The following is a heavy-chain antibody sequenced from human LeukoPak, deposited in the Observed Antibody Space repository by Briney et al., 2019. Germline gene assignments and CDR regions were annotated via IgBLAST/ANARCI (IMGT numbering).Heavy chain of an antibody. CDR1: GFTLSSYA. Sequence: GGSLRLSCAASGFTLSSYAMSWVRQAPGKGLEWVSAISGSGGSTYYADSVKGRFTISRDNSKNTLYLQMNSLRAEDTAVYYCAKSRQEYSSGWYSYFDYWGQGTLVTVSS. CDR3: AKSRQEYSSGWYSYFDY. D-gene: IGHD6-19*01. J-gene: IGHJ4*02. V-gene: IGHV3-23*01. CDR2: ISGSGGST.